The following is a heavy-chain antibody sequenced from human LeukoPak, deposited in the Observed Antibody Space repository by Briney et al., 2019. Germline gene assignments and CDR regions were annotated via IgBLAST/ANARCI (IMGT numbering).Heavy chain of an antibody. V-gene: IGHV1-18*01. CDR2: ISGYNGNT. J-gene: IGHJ4*02. Sequence: ASVKVSCKASGYTFTSYDINWVRQATGQGLEWMGWISGYNGNTNYAQKFQGRVTMTTDTSTSTAYMDLRSLRSDDTAVYYCVRNRGHRLVGPTNYFDYWGQGTLVTVSS. CDR3: VRNRGHRLVGPTNYFDY. CDR1: GYTFTSYD. D-gene: IGHD1-26*01.